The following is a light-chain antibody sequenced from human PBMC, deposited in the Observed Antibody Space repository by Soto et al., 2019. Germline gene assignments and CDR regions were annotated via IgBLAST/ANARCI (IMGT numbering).Light chain of an antibody. CDR2: YAS. CDR3: QQYDKWPHT. J-gene: IGKJ2*01. Sequence: EMVMTQSPATLSVSPGERATLSCRASQNLSRNLAWYQQQPGQAPRLLIFYASTRATGIPARFSGSGSGTDFILTISSLQSEDFAGYYCQQYDKWPHTFGQGIKLEIK. CDR1: QNLSRN. V-gene: IGKV3-15*01.